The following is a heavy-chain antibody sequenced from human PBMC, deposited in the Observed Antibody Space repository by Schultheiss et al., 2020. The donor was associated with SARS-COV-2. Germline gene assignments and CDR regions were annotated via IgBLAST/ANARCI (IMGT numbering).Heavy chain of an antibody. CDR3: ARANDRLYYYDSSGYTAGMDV. CDR1: GYTFTGYY. CDR2: INPNSGGT. Sequence: ASVKVSCKASGYTFTGYYMHWVRQAPGQGLEWMGWINPNSGGTNYAQKFQGRVTMTRDTSISTAYMELIRLRSDDTAVYYCARANDRLYYYDSSGYTAGMDVWGQGTTVTVSS. V-gene: IGHV1-2*02. D-gene: IGHD3-22*01. J-gene: IGHJ6*02.